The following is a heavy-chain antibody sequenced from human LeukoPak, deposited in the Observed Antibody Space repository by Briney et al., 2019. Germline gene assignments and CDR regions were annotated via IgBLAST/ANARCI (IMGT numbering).Heavy chain of an antibody. D-gene: IGHD5-18*01. CDR1: GYTFTSYY. V-gene: IGHV1-46*01. Sequence: ASVKVSCKASGYTFTSYYVHWVRQAPGQGLEWMGIINPSSGGTTYAQKFQGRVTMTRDMSTSTVYMELSSLRSEDTAVYYCAVAYSYGRDTFDIWGQGTMVTVSS. J-gene: IGHJ3*02. CDR2: INPSSGGT. CDR3: AVAYSYGRDTFDI.